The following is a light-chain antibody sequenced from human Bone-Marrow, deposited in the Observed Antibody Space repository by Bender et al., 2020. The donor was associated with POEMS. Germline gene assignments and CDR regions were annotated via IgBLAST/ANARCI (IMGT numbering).Light chain of an antibody. J-gene: IGLJ1*01. CDR1: SSVVGSYNF. Sequence: QSALTQPASVSGSPGQSITISCSGTSSVVGSYNFVSWYQQSPGKAPKFIIYEGSKRPSGVSNRFSGSKSGNTASLTISGLQAEDEADYYCCSYAGSRPLVFGTGTKVTVL. V-gene: IGLV2-23*01. CDR3: CSYAGSRPLV. CDR2: EGS.